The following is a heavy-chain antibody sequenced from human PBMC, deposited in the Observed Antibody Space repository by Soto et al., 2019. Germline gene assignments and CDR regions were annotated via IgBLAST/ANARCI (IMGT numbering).Heavy chain of an antibody. CDR3: AKERDNGADRYSFDD. J-gene: IGHJ4*02. CDR2: ISGSGGST. V-gene: IGHV3-23*01. D-gene: IGHD2-8*01. CDR1: GFTFSSYA. Sequence: EVQLLESGGILVHPGGSLRLSCAASGFTFSSYAMTWVRQAPGKGREWVSAISGSGGSTYYADSVKGRFTISRDQSKNTLYLQMHSLRAEDTAVYFCAKERDNGADRYSFDDWGQGTLVNVSS.